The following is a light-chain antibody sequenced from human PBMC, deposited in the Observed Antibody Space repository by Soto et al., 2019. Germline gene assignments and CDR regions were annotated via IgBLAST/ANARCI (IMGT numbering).Light chain of an antibody. CDR2: EVS. J-gene: IGLJ2*01. CDR3: CSYAGSRTYVI. V-gene: IGLV2-14*01. CDR1: SSDVGGYNY. Sequence: QSALTQPASVSGSPGQSITISCTGTSSDVGGYNYVSWYQQHPGKAPKLMIYEVSNRPSGVSNRFSGSKSGNTASLTISGLQAEDEADYYCCSYAGSRTYVIFGGGTKL.